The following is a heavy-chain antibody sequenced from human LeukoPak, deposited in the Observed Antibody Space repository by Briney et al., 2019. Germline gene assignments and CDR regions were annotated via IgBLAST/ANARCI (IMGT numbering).Heavy chain of an antibody. V-gene: IGHV3-7*04. CDR1: GFPFSSYW. Sequence: GGSLRLSCVAFGFPFSSYWMTWVRQAPGKGLEWVANIKQDGSKKSYVDSVKGRFTISRDNAKNSLYLQMNSLRAEDTAIYYCTRVGYIDEGIDHWGQGTLVTVSS. CDR3: TRVGYIDEGIDH. D-gene: IGHD5-24*01. CDR2: IKQDGSKK. J-gene: IGHJ4*02.